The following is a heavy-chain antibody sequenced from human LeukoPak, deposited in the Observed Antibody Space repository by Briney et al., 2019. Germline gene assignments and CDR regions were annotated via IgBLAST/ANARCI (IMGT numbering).Heavy chain of an antibody. CDR1: GGSISSGDYY. V-gene: IGHV4-30-4*01. CDR3: ASSPYGDQLDY. Sequence: SETLSLTCTVSGGSISSGDYYWSWTRQPPGKGLEWIGYIYYSGSTYYNPSLKSRVTISVDTSKNQFSLKLSSVTAADTAVYYCASSPYGDQLDYWGQGTLVTVSP. J-gene: IGHJ4*02. D-gene: IGHD4-17*01. CDR2: IYYSGST.